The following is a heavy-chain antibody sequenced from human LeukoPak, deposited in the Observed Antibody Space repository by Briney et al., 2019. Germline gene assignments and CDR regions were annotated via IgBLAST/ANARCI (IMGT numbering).Heavy chain of an antibody. CDR1: GVSVSSYY. Sequence: SETLSLTCTVSGVSVSSYYWHWIWQSPGKGLEWIGFVYTSGITNYNPSLKSRLTISLDTSKNQFSLKLTSVTAADSAVYYCARHAQQLVRNYYFYSMDVWGTGTTVTVSS. CDR2: VYTSGIT. CDR3: ARHAQQLVRNYYFYSMDV. V-gene: IGHV4-4*08. J-gene: IGHJ6*03. D-gene: IGHD6-6*01.